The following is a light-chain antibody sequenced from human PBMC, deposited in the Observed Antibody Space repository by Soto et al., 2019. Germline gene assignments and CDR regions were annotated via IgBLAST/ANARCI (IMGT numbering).Light chain of an antibody. CDR3: QQYGSSSLT. CDR2: GAS. J-gene: IGKJ3*01. CDR1: QSVSSSH. Sequence: EIVLTQCPGPMSFSPFQMVALSCSGSQSVSSSHLAWYQQKPGQAPRLLIYGASSRATGIPDRFSGSGSGTDFTLTISRLEPEDFAVYYCQQYGSSSLTFGPGTKVDIK. V-gene: IGKV3-20*01.